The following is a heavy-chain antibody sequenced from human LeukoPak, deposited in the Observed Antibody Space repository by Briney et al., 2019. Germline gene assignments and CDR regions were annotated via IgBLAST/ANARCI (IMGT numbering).Heavy chain of an antibody. V-gene: IGHV4-34*01. J-gene: IGHJ6*04. CDR3: ARGRKFSDILTGYYRPAYYFYMDV. D-gene: IGHD3-9*01. Sequence: SETLSLTCAVSGGSFTNYYWNWIRQSPGRGLEWLGEINYSGISNCNPSLKSRINLSVDTSKNQFSLNLTSVTAADSAIYFFARGRKFSDILTGYYRPAYYFYMDVWGKGTTVIVSS. CDR1: GGSFTNYY. CDR2: INYSGIS.